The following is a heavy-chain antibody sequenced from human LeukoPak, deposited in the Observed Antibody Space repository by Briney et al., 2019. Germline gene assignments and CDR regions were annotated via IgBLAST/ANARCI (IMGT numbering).Heavy chain of an antibody. D-gene: IGHD3-10*01. V-gene: IGHV4-59*01. CDR1: GGSISSSY. J-gene: IGHJ4*02. CDR2: IYYSGST. Sequence: SETLSLTCTVSGGSISSSYWSWIRQPPGKGLEWIGYIYYSGSTNYNPSLKSRVTISVDTSKNQFSLKLSSVAAADTAVNYCARTSTYYYASGMPPKVIYFDYWGEGTLDSVSS. CDR3: ARTSTYYYASGMPPKVIYFDY.